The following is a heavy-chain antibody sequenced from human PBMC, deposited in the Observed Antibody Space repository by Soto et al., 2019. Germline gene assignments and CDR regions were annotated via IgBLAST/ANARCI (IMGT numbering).Heavy chain of an antibody. CDR1: GYTFTRHC. CDR3: ARYFEYSSSFYPY. D-gene: IGHD6-6*01. Sequence: ASVKVSCKASGYTFTRHCISWVRQAPGQGLEWMGWISVYNGNTMYAEKLQGRVTMTTDTSTKTAYMELRSLRSDDTAVYYCARYFEYSSSFYPYWGQGTLVTVSS. J-gene: IGHJ4*02. V-gene: IGHV1-18*01. CDR2: ISVYNGNT.